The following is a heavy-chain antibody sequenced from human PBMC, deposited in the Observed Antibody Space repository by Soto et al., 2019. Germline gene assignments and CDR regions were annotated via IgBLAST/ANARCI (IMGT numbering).Heavy chain of an antibody. Sequence: EVQLLESGGGLVQPGGSLRLSCAASGFTFSSYAMSWVRQAPGKGLEWVSAISGSGGSTYYADSVKGRFTISRDNSKNTLYLQMNGLRAEDTAVYYCAGGAGDYYYYYGMDVWGQGTTVTVSS. V-gene: IGHV3-23*01. CDR1: GFTFSSYA. CDR3: AGGAGDYYYYYGMDV. D-gene: IGHD4-17*01. J-gene: IGHJ6*02. CDR2: ISGSGGST.